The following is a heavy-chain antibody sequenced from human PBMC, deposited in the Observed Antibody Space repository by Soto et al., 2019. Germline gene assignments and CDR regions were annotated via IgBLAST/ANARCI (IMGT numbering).Heavy chain of an antibody. V-gene: IGHV1-18*01. CDR3: ARGYDFWSGDYYYYYYGMDV. Sequence: QVQLVQSGAEVKKPGASVKVSCKASGYTFTSYGISWVRQAPGQGLEWMGWISAYNGNTNYAQKLQGRFTMTTDTSTSTAYMELRSLRSDDTAVYYCARGYDFWSGDYYYYYYGMDVWGQGTTVTVSS. CDR1: GYTFTSYG. CDR2: ISAYNGNT. D-gene: IGHD3-3*01. J-gene: IGHJ6*02.